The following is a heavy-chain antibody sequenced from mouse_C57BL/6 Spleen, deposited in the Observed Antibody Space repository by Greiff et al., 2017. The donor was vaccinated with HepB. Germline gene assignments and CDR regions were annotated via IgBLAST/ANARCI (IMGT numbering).Heavy chain of an antibody. CDR3: AREDGNYEGDAMDY. V-gene: IGHV1-52*01. D-gene: IGHD2-1*01. J-gene: IGHJ4*01. CDR1: GYTFTSYW. CDR2: IDPSDSET. Sequence: QVHVKQPGAELVRPGSSVKLSCKASGYTFTSYWMHWVKQRPIQGLEWIGNIDPSDSETHYNQKFKDKATLTVDKSSSTAYMQLSSLTSEDSAVYYCAREDGNYEGDAMDYWGQGTSVTVSS.